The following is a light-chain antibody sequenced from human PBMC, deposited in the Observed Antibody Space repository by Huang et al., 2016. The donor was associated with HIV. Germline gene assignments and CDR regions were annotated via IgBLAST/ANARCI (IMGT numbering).Light chain of an antibody. V-gene: IGKV3-15*01. CDR2: ETC. CDR3: QQYHEWPRT. J-gene: IGKJ2*01. Sequence: ERVLTQSPGTLSVSPGERATLSCRTSQGIGNSLAWYQLKPGQAPRLLIYETCIRASDIPARFSGGGSEIDFTITISGLQSEDSAVYYCQQYHEWPRTFGQGTKVEIK. CDR1: QGIGNS.